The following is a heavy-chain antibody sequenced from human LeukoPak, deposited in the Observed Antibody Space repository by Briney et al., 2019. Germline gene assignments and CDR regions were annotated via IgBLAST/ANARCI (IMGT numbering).Heavy chain of an antibody. D-gene: IGHD6-25*01. CDR2: INTYSGNR. Sequence: ASVKVSCKASRYSFTSYGISWVRQAPGQGVEWMGWINTYSGNRQYAQKVQARVTMTTDKSTSTAYMELRSLRSDDTAVYFCATDRGIGWGGMIEDYYYGMHVWGQGTTVTVSS. V-gene: IGHV1-18*01. CDR1: RYSFTSYG. J-gene: IGHJ6*02. CDR3: ATDRGIGWGGMIEDYYYGMHV.